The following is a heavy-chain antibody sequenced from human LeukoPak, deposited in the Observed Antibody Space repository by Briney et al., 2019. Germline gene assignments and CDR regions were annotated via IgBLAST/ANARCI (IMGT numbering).Heavy chain of an antibody. D-gene: IGHD7-27*01. CDR2: ISYDGSNK. J-gene: IGHJ4*02. CDR3: AKDRSWGFHY. V-gene: IGHV3-30*18. CDR1: GFTFSSYG. Sequence: PGGSLRLSCAASGFTFSSYGMHWVRQAPGKGLEWVAVISYDGSNKYYADSVKGRFTISRDNSKNTLYLQMNSLRAEDTAVYYCAKDRSWGFHYWGQGTLVTVSS.